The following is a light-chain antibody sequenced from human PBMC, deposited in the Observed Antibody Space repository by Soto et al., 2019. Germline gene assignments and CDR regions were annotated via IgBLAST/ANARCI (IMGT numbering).Light chain of an antibody. J-gene: IGKJ1*01. Sequence: EIVLTQSPGTLSLSPGQRATLSCRASQSIASSYLAWYQRKPGQPPRLLLYRTFNRATGIPDRFSGSGSGTDFTLTISRLEPEDFAVYFCQQYGSTRWTFGQGTKVDIK. CDR3: QQYGSTRWT. CDR1: QSIASSY. CDR2: RTF. V-gene: IGKV3-20*01.